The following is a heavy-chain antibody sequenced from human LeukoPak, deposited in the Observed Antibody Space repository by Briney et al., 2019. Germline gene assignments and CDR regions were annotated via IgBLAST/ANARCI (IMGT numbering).Heavy chain of an antibody. CDR3: AREGCGSGSYYLTDY. Sequence: SETLSLTCTVSGGSISSGDYYWSWIRQPPGKGLEWIGYIYYSGSTYYNPSLKSRVTISVDTSKNQFSLKLSSVTAADTAVYYCAREGCGSGSYYLTDYWGQGTLVTVSS. CDR2: IYYSGST. V-gene: IGHV4-30-4*08. D-gene: IGHD3-10*01. J-gene: IGHJ4*02. CDR1: GGSISSGDYY.